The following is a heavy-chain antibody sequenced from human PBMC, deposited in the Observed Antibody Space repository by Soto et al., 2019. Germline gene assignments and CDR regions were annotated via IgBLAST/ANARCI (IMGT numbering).Heavy chain of an antibody. CDR1: GYSFTNHW. Sequence: LGESLKISCKGSGYSFTNHWITWVRQMPGNGLEWMGKIDPADSYTNYNPSFHGHVTMSIDKSIDTAYLHWSSLKASDTAVYYCARRGFSRFMGYFYAMDVWGQGTTVTVSS. V-gene: IGHV5-10-1*01. CDR2: IDPADSYT. J-gene: IGHJ6*02. D-gene: IGHD6-13*01. CDR3: ARRGFSRFMGYFYAMDV.